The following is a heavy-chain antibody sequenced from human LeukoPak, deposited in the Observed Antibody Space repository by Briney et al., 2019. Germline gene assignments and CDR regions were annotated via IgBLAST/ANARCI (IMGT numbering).Heavy chain of an antibody. J-gene: IGHJ6*03. CDR1: GFTFSSYW. CDR2: IKQDGSEK. V-gene: IGHV3-7*01. Sequence: PGGSLRLSCAASGFTFSSYWVSWVRQAPGKGLEWVANIKQDGSEKYYVDSVKGRFTISRDNAKNSLYLQMNSLRAEDTAMYYCARDHSYGHMDVWGKGTTVTVSS. CDR3: ARDHSYGHMDV. D-gene: IGHD5-18*01.